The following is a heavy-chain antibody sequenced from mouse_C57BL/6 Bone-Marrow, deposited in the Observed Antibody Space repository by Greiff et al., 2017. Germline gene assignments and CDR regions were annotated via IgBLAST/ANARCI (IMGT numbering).Heavy chain of an antibody. J-gene: IGHJ3*01. Sequence: QVQLQQSGAELVRPGTSVKVSCKASGYAFTNYLIEWVKQRPGQGLEWIGVINPGSGGTNYNEKFKGKATLTADKSSSTAYMQLSSLTSDASAVYSCARSKNWDSWFAYWGQGTLVTVSA. CDR2: INPGSGGT. CDR1: GYAFTNYL. D-gene: IGHD4-1*01. V-gene: IGHV1-54*01. CDR3: ARSKNWDSWFAY.